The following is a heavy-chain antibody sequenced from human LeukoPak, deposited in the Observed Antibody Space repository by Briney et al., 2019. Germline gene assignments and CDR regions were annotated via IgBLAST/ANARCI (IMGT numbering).Heavy chain of an antibody. V-gene: IGHV3-7*01. CDR2: IKHDGSEK. CDR3: AKDLMWELLSGDY. Sequence: GGSLRLSCIASGFAFSNYWMNWVRQAPGKGLEWVANIKHDGSEKHYVDSVKGRFTISRDNAKSSLCLQMNSLRAEDTAVYYCAKDLMWELLSGDYWGQGTLVTVSS. D-gene: IGHD1-26*01. J-gene: IGHJ4*02. CDR1: GFAFSNYW.